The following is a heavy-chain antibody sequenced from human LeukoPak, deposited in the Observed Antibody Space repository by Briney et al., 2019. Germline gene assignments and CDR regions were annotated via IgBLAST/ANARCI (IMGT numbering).Heavy chain of an antibody. V-gene: IGHV3-33*01. CDR1: GFTFSSYG. J-gene: IGHJ4*02. CDR2: IWYDGSNK. Sequence: GGSLRLSCAASGFTFSSYGMHWVRQAPGKGLEWVAVIWYDGSNKYYADSVKGRFTISRDNSKNTLYLQTNSPRAADTAVYSCARRTSGGYEGDYWGQGNLVTVSS. D-gene: IGHD5-12*01. CDR3: ARRTSGGYEGDY.